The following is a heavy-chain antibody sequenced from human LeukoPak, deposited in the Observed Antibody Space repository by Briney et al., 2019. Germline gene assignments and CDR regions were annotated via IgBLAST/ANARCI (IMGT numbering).Heavy chain of an antibody. CDR3: ARERKITIFGVACDY. V-gene: IGHV1-2*06. D-gene: IGHD3-3*01. CDR2: INPNGGGT. J-gene: IGHJ4*02. CDR1: GYTFTGYY. Sequence: GASVKVSCTASGYTFTGYYIHWVRQAPGQGLEWMGRINPNGGGTNYAQKFQGRVTMTSDTSISTAYMELSRLRSDDTAVYYCARERKITIFGVACDYWGQGTLVTVSS.